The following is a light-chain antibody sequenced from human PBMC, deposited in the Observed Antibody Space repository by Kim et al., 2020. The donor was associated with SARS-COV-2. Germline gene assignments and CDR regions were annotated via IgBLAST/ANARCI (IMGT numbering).Light chain of an antibody. J-gene: IGLJ1*01. CDR1: ISNIGSHS. CDR2: RND. Sequence: LTQPPSASGTPGQRVTISCSGSISNIGSHSVYWYQQFPGTAPKLLIYRNDQRPSGVPDRFSGSKSGTSASLAISGLRSADEADYYCAARDDTLSGFLFGGGTKVTVL. CDR3: AARDDTLSGFL. V-gene: IGLV1-47*01.